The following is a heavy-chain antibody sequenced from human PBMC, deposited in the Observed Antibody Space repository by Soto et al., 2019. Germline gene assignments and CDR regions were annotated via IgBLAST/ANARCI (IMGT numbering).Heavy chain of an antibody. CDR3: AKGGAAVVVAAPDY. J-gene: IGHJ4*02. V-gene: IGHV3-23*01. D-gene: IGHD2-15*01. Sequence: GSLRLSCAVTGLTFSRYAMSWFRQAPGKGLEWVSGISASGGNTYYAESVKGRFTISRDNSKNTLYLQMNTLRAEDTALYYCAKGGAAVVVAAPDYWGLGTLVTVSS. CDR2: ISASGGNT. CDR1: GLTFSRYA.